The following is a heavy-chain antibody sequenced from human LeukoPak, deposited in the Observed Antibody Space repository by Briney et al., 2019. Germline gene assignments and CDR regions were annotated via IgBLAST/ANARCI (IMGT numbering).Heavy chain of an antibody. CDR2: IKHDGSEK. J-gene: IGHJ4*02. V-gene: IGHV3-7*01. CDR1: GFTFNTFW. D-gene: IGHD5-12*01. CDR3: ARVEASGYDYGAFDY. Sequence: GGSLRLSCAASGFTFNTFWMSWVRQAPGKGLEWVANIKHDGSEKYYVDSVKGRFTISRDNAKNSLYLQMSSLRADDTAVYYCARVEASGYDYGAFDYWGQGTLVTVSS.